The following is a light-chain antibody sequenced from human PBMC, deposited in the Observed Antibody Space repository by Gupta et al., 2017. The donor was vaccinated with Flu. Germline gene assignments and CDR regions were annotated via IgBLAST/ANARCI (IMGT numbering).Light chain of an antibody. J-gene: IGKJ1*01. CDR1: QNVRNN. CDR2: HAS. Sequence: ERVTLSCRASQNVRNNVAWYQHKSGQAPRLLIYHASTRATGLPARFSGSGSGTEFTLTIAGLQSEDFGVYYCQQYDSWPPWTFDQGARVEIK. CDR3: QQYDSWPPWT. V-gene: IGKV3-15*01.